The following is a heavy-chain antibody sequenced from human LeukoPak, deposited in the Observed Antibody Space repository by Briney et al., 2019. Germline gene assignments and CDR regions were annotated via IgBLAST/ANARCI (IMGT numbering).Heavy chain of an antibody. Sequence: PSETLSLTCTVSGGSISSYYWSWIRHPPGKGLEWIGYIYYSGSTNYNPSLKSRVTISVDTSKYQFSLKLSSVTAADTAVYYCAREGELLRSFRNDAFDIWGQGTMVTVSS. CDR2: IYYSGST. D-gene: IGHD1-26*01. CDR1: GGSISSYY. CDR3: AREGELLRSFRNDAFDI. V-gene: IGHV4-59*01. J-gene: IGHJ3*02.